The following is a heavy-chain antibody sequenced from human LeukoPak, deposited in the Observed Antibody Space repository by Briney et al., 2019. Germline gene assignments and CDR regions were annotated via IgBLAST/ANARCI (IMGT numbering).Heavy chain of an antibody. Sequence: GGSLRLSCAASGFTFSSYSMNWVRQAPGKGLEWVAVISYDGSNKYYADSVKGRFTISRDNSKNTLYLQMNSLRAEDTAVYYCAREPVLLWFGELFGGPDYWGQGTLVTVSS. J-gene: IGHJ4*02. CDR3: AREPVLLWFGELFGGPDY. CDR1: GFTFSSYS. CDR2: ISYDGSNK. V-gene: IGHV3-30*03. D-gene: IGHD3-10*01.